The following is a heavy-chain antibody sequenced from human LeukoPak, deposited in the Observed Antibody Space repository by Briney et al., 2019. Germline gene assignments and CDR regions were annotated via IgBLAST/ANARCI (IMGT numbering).Heavy chain of an antibody. CDR3: ARLSWLNAFDI. D-gene: IGHD3-22*01. CDR1: GGSFSGYY. CDR2: INHSGST. Sequence: SETLSLTCAVYGGSFSGYYWSWIRQPPGKGLEWIGEINHSGSTNYNPSLKSRVTISVDTSKNQFSLKLSSETAADTAVYYCARLSWLNAFDIWGQGTMVTVSS. V-gene: IGHV4-34*01. J-gene: IGHJ3*02.